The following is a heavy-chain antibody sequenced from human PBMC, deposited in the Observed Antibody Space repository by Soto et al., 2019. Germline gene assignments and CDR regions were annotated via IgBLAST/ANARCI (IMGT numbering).Heavy chain of an antibody. D-gene: IGHD1-7*01. Sequence: EVQLVESGGGLVKPGGSLRLSCAASGFTFSSYSMNWVRQAPGKGLEWVSSISSSSTYIYYADSVKGRLTISRDNAKNSLSLQMNSLRADDTAVYYCATGERNWDYYFDYWGQGTLVTVSS. J-gene: IGHJ4*02. CDR3: ATGERNWDYYFDY. CDR1: GFTFSSYS. V-gene: IGHV3-21*01. CDR2: ISSSSTYI.